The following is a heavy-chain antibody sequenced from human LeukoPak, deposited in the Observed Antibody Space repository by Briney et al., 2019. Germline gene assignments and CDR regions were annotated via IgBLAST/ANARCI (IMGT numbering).Heavy chain of an antibody. CDR1: GGSISSGGYY. CDR3: ARVPRLKLSPASPYFDY. J-gene: IGHJ4*02. Sequence: SQTLSLTCTASGGSISSGGYYWSWIRQHPGKGLEWIGYIYYSGSTYYNPSLKSRVTISVDTSKNQFSLKLSSVTAADTAVYYCARVPRLKLSPASPYFDYWGQGTLVTVSS. V-gene: IGHV4-31*03. CDR2: IYYSGST. D-gene: IGHD3-16*02.